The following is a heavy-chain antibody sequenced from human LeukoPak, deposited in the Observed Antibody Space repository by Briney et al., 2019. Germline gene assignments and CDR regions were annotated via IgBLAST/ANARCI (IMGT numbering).Heavy chain of an antibody. CDR1: GFTFSYYW. CDR3: AKAVRGVIDY. J-gene: IGHJ4*02. D-gene: IGHD3-10*01. Sequence: GGSLRLSCAASGFTFSYYWMNWVRQAPGKGLEWVANIKQDGSEKYYVDSVKGRFTISRDNAKKSLDLQMNSLRAEDTAVYYCAKAVRGVIDYWGQGTLVTVSS. CDR2: IKQDGSEK. V-gene: IGHV3-7*01.